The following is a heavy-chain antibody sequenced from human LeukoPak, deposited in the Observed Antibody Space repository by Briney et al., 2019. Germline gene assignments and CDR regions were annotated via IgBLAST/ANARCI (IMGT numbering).Heavy chain of an antibody. CDR2: INSGGDT. J-gene: IGHJ5*02. D-gene: IGHD4-17*01. V-gene: IGHV3-66*01. CDR1: GFTVSSNY. CDR3: ARSPDYAEDGES. Sequence: GGSLRLSCAASGFTVSSNYMSWVRQAPGKGLEWVSVINSGGDTYYADSVKGRFTISRDNSQNTLYLQMNSLRAEDTAVYYCARSPDYAEDGESWGQGTLVTVSS.